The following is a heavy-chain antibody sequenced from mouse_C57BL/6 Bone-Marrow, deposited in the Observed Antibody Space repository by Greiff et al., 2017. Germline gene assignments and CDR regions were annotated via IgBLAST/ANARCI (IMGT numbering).Heavy chain of an antibody. CDR3: ARDEIYYAMDY. Sequence: EVMLVESGGGLVQSGRSLRLSCATSGFTFSDFYMEWVRQAPGKGLEWIAASRNKANDYTTEYSASVKGRFIVSRDTSQSILYLQMNALRAEDTAIYYCARDEIYYAMDYWGQGTSVTVSS. J-gene: IGHJ4*01. CDR1: GFTFSDFY. V-gene: IGHV7-1*01. CDR2: SRNKANDYTT.